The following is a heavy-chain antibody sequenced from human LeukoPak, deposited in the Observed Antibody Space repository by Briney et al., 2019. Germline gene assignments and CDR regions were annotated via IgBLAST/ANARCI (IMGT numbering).Heavy chain of an antibody. D-gene: IGHD3-10*01. CDR2: ISSSGSTI. Sequence: GGSLRLSCAASGFTFSDYYMSWIRQAPGKGLEWVSYISSSGSTIYYADSVKGRFTISRDNAKNSLYLQMNSLRAEDTAVYYCARDSPSGELLYELLYYYMDVWGKGTTVTVSS. V-gene: IGHV3-11*04. J-gene: IGHJ6*03. CDR1: GFTFSDYY. CDR3: ARDSPSGELLYELLYYYMDV.